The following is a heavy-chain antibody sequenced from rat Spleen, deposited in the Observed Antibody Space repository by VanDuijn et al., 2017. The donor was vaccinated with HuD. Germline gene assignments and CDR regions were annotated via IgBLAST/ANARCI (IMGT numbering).Heavy chain of an antibody. CDR1: GFTFSSFA. J-gene: IGHJ4*01. V-gene: IGHV5-7*01. CDR2: ISYDGGST. CDR3: ATDYFGGYVLDA. D-gene: IGHD1-11*01. Sequence: EVQLVESGGGLVQPGRSLKLSCAASGFTFSSFAMAWVRQAPTKGLEWVATISYDGGSTHYRDSVKGRFTISRDNAKSTLFLQMDSLRSEDTATYYCATDYFGGYVLDAWGQGTSVTVSS.